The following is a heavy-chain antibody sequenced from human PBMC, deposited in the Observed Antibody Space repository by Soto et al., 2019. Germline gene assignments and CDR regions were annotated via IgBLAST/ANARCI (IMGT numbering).Heavy chain of an antibody. D-gene: IGHD6-19*01. CDR3: AGTPYTSGLRFDP. CDR1: GDSYSIPTYS. Sequence: PSETLSLTCNMSGDSYSIPTYSWSWIRQPPGKALQWIGFIYQSGVTSYNPSLASRVSISLDRSNNQCSLKLKSVTAADTAVYFCAGTPYTSGLRFDPWGPGTLVTVSS. V-gene: IGHV4-30-2*01. CDR2: IYQSGVT. J-gene: IGHJ5*02.